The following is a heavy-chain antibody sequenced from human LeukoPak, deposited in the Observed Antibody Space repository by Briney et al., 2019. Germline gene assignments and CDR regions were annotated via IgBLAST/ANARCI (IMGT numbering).Heavy chain of an antibody. CDR3: ARLPRGYSGYDPLSN. Sequence: SVKVSCKASGGTFSSYAISWVRQAPGQGLEWMGGIIPIFGTANYAQKFQGRVTITADESTSTAYMELSNLRSEDTAVYYCARLPRGYSGYDPLSNWGQGTLVTVSS. V-gene: IGHV1-69*01. CDR1: GGTFSSYA. CDR2: IIPIFGTA. J-gene: IGHJ4*02. D-gene: IGHD5-12*01.